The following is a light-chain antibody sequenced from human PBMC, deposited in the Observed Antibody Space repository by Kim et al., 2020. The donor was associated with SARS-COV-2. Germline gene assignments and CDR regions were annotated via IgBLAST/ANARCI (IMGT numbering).Light chain of an antibody. V-gene: IGLV4-69*01. CDR3: QTWGTGTWV. J-gene: IGLJ3*02. CDR2: LNSDGSH. Sequence: AWVKTTWSLNSGPSSSAIAWQQKQAAKGPRYWTKLNSDGSHSKGDGIPDRFSGSSSGAERYFPISSPQSEGEADYYWQTWGTGTWVFGGGTQLAVL. CDR1: SGPSSSA.